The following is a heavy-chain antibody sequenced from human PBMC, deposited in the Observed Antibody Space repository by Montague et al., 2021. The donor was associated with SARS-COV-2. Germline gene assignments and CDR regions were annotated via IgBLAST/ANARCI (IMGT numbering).Heavy chain of an antibody. CDR3: ASLTLGYCSSTSCYSDWFDP. V-gene: IGHV4-59*12. Sequence: SETLSLTCTVSGGSISSYYWSWIRQPPGKGLEWIGYIYYSGSTNYNPSLKSRVTISVDTSKNRFSLKLSSVTAADTAVYYCASLTLGYCSSTSCYSDWFDPWGQGTLVTVSS. CDR1: GGSISSYY. D-gene: IGHD2-2*02. CDR2: IYYSGST. J-gene: IGHJ5*02.